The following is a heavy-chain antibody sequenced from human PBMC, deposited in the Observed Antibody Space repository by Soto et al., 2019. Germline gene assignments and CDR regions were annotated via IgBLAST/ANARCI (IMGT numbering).Heavy chain of an antibody. J-gene: IGHJ4*02. CDR1: GGSISSGGYS. CDR3: AREGGGSGWYDY. D-gene: IGHD6-19*01. V-gene: IGHV4-30-2*01. Sequence: TSETLSLTCAVSGGSISSGGYSWSWLRQPPGKGLEWIGYIYHSGSTYYNPSLKSRVTISVDRSKNQFSLKLSSVTAADTAVYYCAREGGGSGWYDYWGPGTLVTVSS. CDR2: IYHSGST.